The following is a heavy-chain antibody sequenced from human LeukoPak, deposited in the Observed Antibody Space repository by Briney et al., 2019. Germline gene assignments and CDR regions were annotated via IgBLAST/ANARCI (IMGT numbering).Heavy chain of an antibody. CDR3: ARVDLGGSGYFFDL. CDR1: GGYINSHY. Sequence: SETLSLTCTVSGGYINSHYWGWIRQPPGKVLEYIGYISYTGSAIYGPSLESRVTISIDTSKKEFSLNLRSVNTADTAVYYCARVDLGGSGYFFDLWGQRALVTVSS. J-gene: IGHJ4*02. V-gene: IGHV4-59*11. D-gene: IGHD3-22*01. CDR2: ISYTGSA.